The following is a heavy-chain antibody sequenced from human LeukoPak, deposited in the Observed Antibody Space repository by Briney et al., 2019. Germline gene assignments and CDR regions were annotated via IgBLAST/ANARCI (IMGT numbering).Heavy chain of an antibody. CDR3: AKDRRRDTPHYYYYMDV. CDR1: GFTFSSYG. Sequence: PGGSLRLSCAASGFTFSSYGMSWVRQAPGKGLEWVSAISGSGGSTYYADSVKGRFTISRDNSKNTLYLQMNSLRAEDTAVYYCAKDRRRDTPHYYYYMDVWGKGTTVTVSS. CDR2: ISGSGGST. V-gene: IGHV3-23*01. J-gene: IGHJ6*03.